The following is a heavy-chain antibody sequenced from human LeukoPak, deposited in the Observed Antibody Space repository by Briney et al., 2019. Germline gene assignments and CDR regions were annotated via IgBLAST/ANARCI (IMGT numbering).Heavy chain of an antibody. Sequence: GGSLRLSCAATGFTLSTNYMIWVRQAPGKGLDWVSVLYSDGTTYYADSVKGRFIISRDNSRNTLSLQMHSLRAEDTAVYYCARRENNGYYLSWGQGNLVTVSS. CDR2: LYSDGTT. V-gene: IGHV3-53*01. CDR3: ARRENNGYYLS. CDR1: GFTLSTNY. D-gene: IGHD3-22*01. J-gene: IGHJ5*02.